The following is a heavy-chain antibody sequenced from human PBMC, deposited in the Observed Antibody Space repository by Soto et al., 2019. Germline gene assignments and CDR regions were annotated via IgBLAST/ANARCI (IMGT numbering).Heavy chain of an antibody. CDR3: ARDPVEMATNRYYFDY. Sequence: GGSLRLSCAASGFTFSSYAMHWVRQAPGKGLEWVAVISYDGSNKYYADSVKGRFTISRDNSKNTLYLQMNSLRVEDTAVYYCARDPVEMATNRYYFDYWGQGTLVTVSS. V-gene: IGHV3-30-3*01. J-gene: IGHJ4*02. D-gene: IGHD5-12*01. CDR2: ISYDGSNK. CDR1: GFTFSSYA.